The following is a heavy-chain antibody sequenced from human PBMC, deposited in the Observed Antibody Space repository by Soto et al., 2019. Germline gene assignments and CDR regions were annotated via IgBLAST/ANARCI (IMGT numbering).Heavy chain of an antibody. D-gene: IGHD3-10*01. CDR3: ARSSMVRGVIGGRY. J-gene: IGHJ4*02. Sequence: AGSLRLSCAASGFTFSSYAMHWVRQAPGKGLEWVAVISYDGSNKYYADSVKGRFTISRDNSKNTLYLQMNSLRAEDTAVYYCARSSMVRGVIGGRYCGQGILVTVSS. CDR2: ISYDGSNK. CDR1: GFTFSSYA. V-gene: IGHV3-30-3*01.